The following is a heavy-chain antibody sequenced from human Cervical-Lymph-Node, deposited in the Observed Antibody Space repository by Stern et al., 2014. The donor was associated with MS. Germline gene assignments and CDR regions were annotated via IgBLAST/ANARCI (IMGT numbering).Heavy chain of an antibody. Sequence: QLQLQESGPGLVKPSQTLSLTCTVSGGTISNCGYYWSWIGQHPGKGLEYIVHIYYSGKNYYNSSLKSLGTISVDTSKNQFFLKVRSVTAADTAVYYCARVGLVSALIDYWGQGTLVTVSS. CDR3: ARVGLVSALIDY. CDR1: GGTISNCGYY. CDR2: IYYSGKN. J-gene: IGHJ4*02. V-gene: IGHV4-31*01. D-gene: IGHD2-15*01.